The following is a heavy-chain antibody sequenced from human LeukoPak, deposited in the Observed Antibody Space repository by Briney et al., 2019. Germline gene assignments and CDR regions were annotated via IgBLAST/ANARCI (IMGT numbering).Heavy chain of an antibody. Sequence: PSETLSLTCAVSGASISSYYWSWIRRPPGKGLEWIGSIYYSGSTYHNPSLKSRVTISVDTSKNQFSLKLSSVTAADTAVYYCARVYSGSTGPFDYWGQGTLVTVSS. CDR1: GASISSYY. D-gene: IGHD1-26*01. CDR2: IYYSGST. J-gene: IGHJ4*02. V-gene: IGHV4-59*12. CDR3: ARVYSGSTGPFDY.